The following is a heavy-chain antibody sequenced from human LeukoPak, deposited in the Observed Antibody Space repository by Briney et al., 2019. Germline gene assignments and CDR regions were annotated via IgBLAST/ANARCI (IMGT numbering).Heavy chain of an antibody. CDR2: INPSGGST. Sequence: ASVKVSCKASGYTFTRYYMHWVRQAPGQGLEWMGIINPSGGSTSYAQKFQGRVTMTRDMSTSTVYMELSSLRSEDTAVYYCARDRSGYYYFDYWGQGTLVTVSS. CDR1: GYTFTRYY. CDR3: ARDRSGYYYFDY. J-gene: IGHJ4*02. D-gene: IGHD3-22*01. V-gene: IGHV1-46*01.